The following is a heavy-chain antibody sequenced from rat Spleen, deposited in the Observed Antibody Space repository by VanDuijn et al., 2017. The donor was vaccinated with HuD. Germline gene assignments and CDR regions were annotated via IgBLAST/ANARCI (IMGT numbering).Heavy chain of an antibody. D-gene: IGHD1-9*01. CDR3: ARRHYGYTDYFDY. J-gene: IGHJ2*01. CDR1: GFTFNNYW. V-gene: IGHV5-29*01. CDR2: ISYNGGST. Sequence: EVQLVESGGGLVQPGRSLKLSCVASGFTFNNYWMSWIRQAPKKGLEWVAYISYNGGSTYYRDSVKGRFTISRDNAKSTLSLQMDSLRSEDTATYYCARRHYGYTDYFDYWGQGVMVTVSS.